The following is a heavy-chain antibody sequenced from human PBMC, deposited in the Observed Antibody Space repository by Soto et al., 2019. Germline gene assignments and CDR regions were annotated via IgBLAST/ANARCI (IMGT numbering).Heavy chain of an antibody. CDR3: ARSFEMDYYYDSSGMAY. Sequence: SETLSLTCTVSGGSISSSSYYWGWIRQPPGKGLEWIGSIYYSGSTYYNPSLKSRVTISVDTSKNQFSLKLSSVTAADTAVYYCARSFEMDYYYDSSGMAYWGQGTLVTVSS. CDR2: IYYSGST. J-gene: IGHJ4*02. V-gene: IGHV4-39*01. D-gene: IGHD3-22*01. CDR1: GGSISSSSYY.